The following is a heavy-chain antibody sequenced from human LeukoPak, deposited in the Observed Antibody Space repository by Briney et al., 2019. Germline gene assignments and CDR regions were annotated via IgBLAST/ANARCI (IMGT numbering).Heavy chain of an antibody. CDR3: ASRPDLDIGGNEGLED. D-gene: IGHD2-15*01. Sequence: GGSLTLLWVASGLPFYHLQELWVRQVPGKGLVWVSHIKTDGTSPTNAESVKGPITISRDNAKNTIYLNMHRLRVDDAAVYYCASRPDLDIGGNEGLEDWGQGTLVTVSS. V-gene: IGHV3-74*01. CDR2: IKTDGTSP. J-gene: IGHJ4*02. CDR1: GLPFYHLQ.